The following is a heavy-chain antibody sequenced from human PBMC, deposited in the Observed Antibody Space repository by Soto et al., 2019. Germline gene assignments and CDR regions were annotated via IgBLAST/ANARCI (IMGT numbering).Heavy chain of an antibody. CDR1: CGSISTFY. CDR3: ARWGQLVVVAARVSYFDY. D-gene: IGHD2-15*01. CDR2: VFYSGTT. J-gene: IGHJ4*02. Sequence: SETLSLTCSVSCGSISTFYWSWIRQSPGRGLEWIGDVFYSGTTKSNPSLKSRVTVSVDTYKNQFSLTLSSVTAADTAVYYCARWGQLVVVAARVSYFDYWGQGTLVTVSS. V-gene: IGHV4-59*12.